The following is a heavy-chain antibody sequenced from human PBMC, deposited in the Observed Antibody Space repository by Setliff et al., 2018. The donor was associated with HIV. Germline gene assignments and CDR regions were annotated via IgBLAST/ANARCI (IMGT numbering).Heavy chain of an antibody. CDR3: VRGPIHGGFDF. D-gene: IGHD3-16*01. CDR1: GFTFTSYW. Sequence: GGSLRLSCVASGFTFTSYWMHWVRQVPGKGPVWVSCISNDETTTNYADSVKGRFTVSRDNAKSTVYLQMNSLRAEDTAVYYCVRGPIHGGFDFWGQGALVTVS. V-gene: IGHV3-74*01. J-gene: IGHJ4*02. CDR2: ISNDETTT.